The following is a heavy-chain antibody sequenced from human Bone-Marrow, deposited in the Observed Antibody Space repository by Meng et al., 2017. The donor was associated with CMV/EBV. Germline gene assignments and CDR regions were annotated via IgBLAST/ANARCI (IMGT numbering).Heavy chain of an antibody. V-gene: IGHV3-30*18. J-gene: IGHJ4*02. CDR3: AKALLADSDY. Sequence: LSCGASGFTFSRYGIHWVRQAPGKGLEWVAVISYDGSRKDYADSVKGRFTISRDNSKNTPYLQMNSLRPEDTAVYYCAKALLADSDYWGQGTLVTVSS. CDR2: ISYDGSRK. CDR1: GFTFSRYG.